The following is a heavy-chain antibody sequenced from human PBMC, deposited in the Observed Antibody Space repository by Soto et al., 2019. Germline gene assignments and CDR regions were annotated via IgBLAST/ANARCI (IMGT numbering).Heavy chain of an antibody. CDR3: AKDSRIVVVTAPYDY. V-gene: IGHV3-30*18. CDR1: GFTFSSYG. CDR2: ISYDGSNK. J-gene: IGHJ4*02. D-gene: IGHD2-21*02. Sequence: QVQLVESGGGVVQPGRSLRLSCAASGFTFSSYGMHWVRQAPGKGLEWVAVISYDGSNKYYADSVKDRFTISRDNSKNTLYLQMNSLRAEATAVYYCAKDSRIVVVTAPYDYWGQGTLVTVSS.